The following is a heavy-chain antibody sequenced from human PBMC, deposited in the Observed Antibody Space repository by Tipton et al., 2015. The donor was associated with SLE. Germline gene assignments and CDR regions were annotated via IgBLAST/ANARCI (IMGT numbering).Heavy chain of an antibody. J-gene: IGHJ6*03. CDR3: VKSVVVVSPRDYYYYMDV. CDR2: ISYSGAT. Sequence: TLSLTCIVSGGSITTRSYYWGWIRQPPGKGLEWIASISYSGATYYNPSLQSRVTLSVDISKNQFSLRLSSVTAADTGVYYCVKSVVVVSPRDYYYYMDVWGKGTTVTVSS. CDR1: GGSITTRSYY. V-gene: IGHV4-39*07. D-gene: IGHD2-15*01.